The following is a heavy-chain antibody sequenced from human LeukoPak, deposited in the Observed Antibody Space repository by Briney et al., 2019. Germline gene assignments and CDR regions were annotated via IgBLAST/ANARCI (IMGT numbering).Heavy chain of an antibody. CDR1: GFTFSNYA. D-gene: IGHD2-15*01. CDR2: VSYDGSWD. Sequence: GSLRLSCAASGFTFSNYAMHWVRQTPGKGLEWVAFVSYDGSWDSHSDSVKGRFTISRDDSKNTLYLQMTRLRAEDTAVYYCARDRDCSGGSCYFPHYGMDVWGQGATVTVSS. CDR3: ARDRDCSGGSCYFPHYGMDV. V-gene: IGHV3-30*01. J-gene: IGHJ6*02.